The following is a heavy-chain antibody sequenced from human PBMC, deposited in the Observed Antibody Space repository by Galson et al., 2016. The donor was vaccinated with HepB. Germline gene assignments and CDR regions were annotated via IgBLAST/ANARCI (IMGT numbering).Heavy chain of an antibody. CDR3: ARDFGNSGSYTDDAFDI. D-gene: IGHD1-26*01. CDR2: ISSSSTYT. J-gene: IGHJ3*02. V-gene: IGHV3-11*06. Sequence: SLRLSCAASGFTFSDSYMSWIRQAPGKGLEWVSYISSSSTYTNYSDSVKGRFTISRDNANNSLYLQMNSLRAEDTAVYYCARDFGNSGSYTDDAFDIWGQGTMVTVSS. CDR1: GFTFSDSY.